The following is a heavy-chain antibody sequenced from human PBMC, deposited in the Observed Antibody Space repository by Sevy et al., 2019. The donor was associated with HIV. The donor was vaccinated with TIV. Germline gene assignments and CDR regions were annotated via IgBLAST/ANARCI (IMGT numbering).Heavy chain of an antibody. Sequence: GESLKISCKGSGYRFTSYWIGWVRQMPGKGLEWMGIVYPDDSDIRYSPSFQGQVTISADKSINTAYLQWSSLKASDTAMYVCAGGVYDSSGYPQYYFDYWGQGTLVTVSS. V-gene: IGHV5-51*01. CDR2: VYPDDSDI. J-gene: IGHJ4*02. CDR3: AGGVYDSSGYPQYYFDY. CDR1: GYRFTSYW. D-gene: IGHD3-22*01.